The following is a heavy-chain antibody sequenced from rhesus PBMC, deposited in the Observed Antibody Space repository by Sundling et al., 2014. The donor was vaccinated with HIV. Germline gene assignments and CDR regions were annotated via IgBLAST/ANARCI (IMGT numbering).Heavy chain of an antibody. Sequence: QVKLQESGPGLVKPSETLSLTCAVSGGSISDSYFWNWIRQPPGKGLEWIGGIYSNSESTNYNPSLESRVTISRDTSKNQFSLKLSSVTAADTAVYYCARVKSGSHSLRFDFWGQGVLVTVSS. CDR2: IYSNSEST. J-gene: IGHJ4*01. CDR3: ARVKSGSHSLRFDF. D-gene: IGHD1-44*02. CDR1: GGSISDSYF. V-gene: IGHV4S13*01.